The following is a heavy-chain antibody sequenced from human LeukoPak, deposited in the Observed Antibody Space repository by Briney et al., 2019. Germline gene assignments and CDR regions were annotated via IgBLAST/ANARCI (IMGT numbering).Heavy chain of an antibody. CDR2: INHSGST. D-gene: IGHD3-10*01. J-gene: IGHJ5*02. Sequence: PSETLSLTCAVYGGSFSGYYWSWIRQPPGKGLEWIGEINHSGSTNYNPSLKSRVTISVDTSKNQFSLKLSSVTAADTAVYYCARHGLWFGNYPNWFDPWGQGTLVTVSS. CDR3: ARHGLWFGNYPNWFDP. V-gene: IGHV4-34*01. CDR1: GGSFSGYY.